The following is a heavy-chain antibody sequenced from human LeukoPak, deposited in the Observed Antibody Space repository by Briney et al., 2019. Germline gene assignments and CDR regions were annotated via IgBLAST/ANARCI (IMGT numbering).Heavy chain of an antibody. D-gene: IGHD3/OR15-3a*01. Sequence: WGSLRLSCAASGFTFSSYWRRWVRQAPGKGLVWVSRINSDGSSTSYADSVKGRFTISRANDKKSLYLQMNSLRAEATAVYYCARTPKLDFYWYFELWGRGTLVTVAS. J-gene: IGHJ2*01. CDR2: INSDGSST. CDR3: ARTPKLDFYWYFEL. V-gene: IGHV3-74*01. CDR1: GFTFSSYW.